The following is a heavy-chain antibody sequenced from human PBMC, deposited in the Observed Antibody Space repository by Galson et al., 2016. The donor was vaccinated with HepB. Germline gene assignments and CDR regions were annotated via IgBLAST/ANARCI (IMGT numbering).Heavy chain of an antibody. V-gene: IGHV1-8*02. J-gene: IGHJ6*02. Sequence: SVKVSCKGSGYSFTNYQINWVRQATGQGPEWLGWMNPNSGNTLYAQKFWGRVTMTSDMSISTAYMELSSLTSEDTAIYYCARGVVCYGDRCTYTGMDVWGQGTTVTVSS. CDR3: ARGVVCYGDRCTYTGMDV. D-gene: IGHD2-21*02. CDR1: GYSFTNYQ. CDR2: MNPNSGNT.